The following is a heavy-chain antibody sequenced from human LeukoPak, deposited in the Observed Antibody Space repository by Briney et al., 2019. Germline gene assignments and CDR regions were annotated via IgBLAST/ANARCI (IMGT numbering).Heavy chain of an antibody. Sequence: GGSLRLSCAASRFTSSTYWMSWVRQAPGKGLEWVAHIKQDGSQEYYADSVKGRFTISRDNSKNTLYLQMDSLRAEDTAVYFCARGGHCSTTSCSNYDGMDVWGQGTTLTVSS. CDR3: ARGGHCSTTSCSNYDGMDV. CDR1: RFTSSTYW. CDR2: IKQDGSQE. V-gene: IGHV3-7*01. J-gene: IGHJ6*02. D-gene: IGHD2-2*01.